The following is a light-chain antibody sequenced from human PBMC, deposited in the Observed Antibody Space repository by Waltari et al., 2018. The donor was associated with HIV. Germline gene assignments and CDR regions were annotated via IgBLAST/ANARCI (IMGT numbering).Light chain of an antibody. CDR2: RNN. J-gene: IGLJ2*01. CDR3: AAWDDSLSGRVV. Sequence: QSVLTQPPSASGTPGQRVTISCSGSSSNIGSNSVSWYQQLPGTAPKLLIYRNNQRPSGVPDRFSGSKSGTSASLAISGLRSEDEADYYCAAWDDSLSGRVVFGGGTKLTVL. V-gene: IGLV1-47*01. CDR1: SSNIGSNS.